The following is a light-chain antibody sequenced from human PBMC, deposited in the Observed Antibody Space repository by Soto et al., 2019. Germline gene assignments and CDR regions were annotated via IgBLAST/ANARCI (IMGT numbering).Light chain of an antibody. CDR1: QSVSSI. CDR2: DAS. V-gene: IGKV3-11*01. J-gene: IGKJ3*01. CDR3: QQRSNWPGT. Sequence: EIVLTQSPATLSLSPGERATLSCRASQSVSSILAWYQHKPGQAPRLLIYDASNRATGVPARISGSGSGTDFTLTISSLEPEDFAVYYCQQRSNWPGTFGPGTKVDIK.